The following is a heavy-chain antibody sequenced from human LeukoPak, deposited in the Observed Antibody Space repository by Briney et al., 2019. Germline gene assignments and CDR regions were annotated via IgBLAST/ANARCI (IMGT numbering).Heavy chain of an antibody. CDR1: GFTFSSYA. J-gene: IGHJ3*02. V-gene: IGHV3-23*01. Sequence: GGSLRLTCAASGFTFSSYAMSWVRQAPGKGLEWVSAISGSGGSTYYADSVKGRFTISRDNSKNTLYLQMNSLRVEDTAVYYCAKDAQSYYYGSGSYLAHDAFDIWGQGTMVTVSS. CDR2: ISGSGGST. CDR3: AKDAQSYYYGSGSYLAHDAFDI. D-gene: IGHD3-10*01.